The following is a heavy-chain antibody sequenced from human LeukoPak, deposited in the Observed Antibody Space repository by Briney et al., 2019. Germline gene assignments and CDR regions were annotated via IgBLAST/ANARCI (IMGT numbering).Heavy chain of an antibody. CDR1: GYTFTSYG. CDR2: ISAYNGNT. V-gene: IGHV1-18*01. J-gene: IGHJ4*02. Sequence: ASVKVSCKASGYTFTSYGISWVRQAPGQGLEWMGWISAYNGNTNCAQKLQGRVTMTTDTSTSTAYMELRSLRSDDTAVYYCARDPSSYDSSGSLDYWGQGTLVTVSS. D-gene: IGHD3-22*01. CDR3: ARDPSSYDSSGSLDY.